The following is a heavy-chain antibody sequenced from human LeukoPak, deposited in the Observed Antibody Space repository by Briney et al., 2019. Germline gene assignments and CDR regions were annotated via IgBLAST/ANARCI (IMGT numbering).Heavy chain of an antibody. V-gene: IGHV4-61*02. D-gene: IGHD2-15*01. CDR2: IYTSGST. J-gene: IGHJ6*03. CDR3: ARAIVVVVAAHYYYYYMDV. CDR1: GGSISSGSYY. Sequence: SETLSLTCTVSGGSISSGSYYWSWIRQPAGKGLEWIGRIYTSGSTNYNPSLKSRVTISVDTSKNQFSLKLSSVTAADTAVYYCARAIVVVVAAHYYYYYMDVWGKGTTVTVSS.